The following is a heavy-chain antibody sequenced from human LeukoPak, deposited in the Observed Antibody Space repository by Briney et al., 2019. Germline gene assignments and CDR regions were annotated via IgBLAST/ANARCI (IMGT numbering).Heavy chain of an antibody. CDR3: ARDVLAVAATGSNWFDP. J-gene: IGHJ5*02. V-gene: IGHV1-18*01. CDR2: ISAYNGNT. D-gene: IGHD6-19*01. CDR1: GYTFTSYG. Sequence: ASVKVSCKASGYTFTSYGISWVRQAPGQGLEWMGWISAYNGNTNYAQKLQGRVTMTTDTSTSTAYMELRSLRSDDTAVYYCARDVLAVAATGSNWFDPWGQGTLVTVSS.